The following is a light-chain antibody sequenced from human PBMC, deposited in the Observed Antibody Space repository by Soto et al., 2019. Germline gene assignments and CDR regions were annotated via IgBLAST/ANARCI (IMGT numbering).Light chain of an antibody. Sequence: DIQMTQSPFTLSASLGERVTITCRASQSINNRLAWHQQKPGKAPKVLICDASSLKSGVPSRFSGSGSGTEFTLTISSLQPEDSATYFCQQLNSYPQTFGQGTRLEI. V-gene: IGKV1-5*01. CDR2: DAS. J-gene: IGKJ5*01. CDR3: QQLNSYPQT. CDR1: QSINNR.